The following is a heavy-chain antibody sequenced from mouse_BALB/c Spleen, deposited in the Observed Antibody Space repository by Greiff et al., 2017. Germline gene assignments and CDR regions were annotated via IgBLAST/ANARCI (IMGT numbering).Heavy chain of an antibody. V-gene: IGHV1-80*01. CDR2: IYPGDGDT. CDR3: AREITTVVEGYYYAMDY. J-gene: IGHJ4*01. D-gene: IGHD1-1*01. CDR1: GYAFSSYW. Sequence: QVQLKESGAELVRPGSSVKISCKASGYAFSSYWMNWVKQRPGQGLEWIGQIYPGDGDTNYNGKFKGKATLTADKSSSTAYMQLSSLTSEDSAVYFCAREITTVVEGYYYAMDYWGQGTSVTVSS.